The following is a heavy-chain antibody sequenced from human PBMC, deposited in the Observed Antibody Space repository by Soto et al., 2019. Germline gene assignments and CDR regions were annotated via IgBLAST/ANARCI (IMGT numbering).Heavy chain of an antibody. D-gene: IGHD3-9*01. CDR1: GFTVSSNY. J-gene: IGHJ4*02. Sequence: GGSLRLSCAASGFTVSSNYMSWVRQAPGKGLEWVSVIYSGGSTYYADSVKGRFTISRDNSKNTLYLQMNSLRAEDTAVYYCARDLRHYDILTGPRTYYFDYWGQGTLVTVSS. V-gene: IGHV3-53*01. CDR3: ARDLRHYDILTGPRTYYFDY. CDR2: IYSGGST.